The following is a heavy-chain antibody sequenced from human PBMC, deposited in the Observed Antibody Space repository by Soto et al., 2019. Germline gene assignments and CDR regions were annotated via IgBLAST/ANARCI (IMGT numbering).Heavy chain of an antibody. J-gene: IGHJ5*02. CDR2: IIPIFGTA. D-gene: IGHD6-13*01. Sequence: SVKVSCKASGGTFSSYAISWVRQAPGQGLGWMGGIIPIFGTANYAQKFQGRVTITADESTSTAYMELSSLRSEDTAVYYCARGDIAAAGTKNNWFDPWGQGTLVTVSS. CDR1: GGTFSSYA. V-gene: IGHV1-69*13. CDR3: ARGDIAAAGTKNNWFDP.